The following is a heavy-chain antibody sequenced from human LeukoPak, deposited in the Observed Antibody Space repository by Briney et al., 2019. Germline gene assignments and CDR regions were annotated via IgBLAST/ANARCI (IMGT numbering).Heavy chain of an antibody. CDR3: ANIDGDYPFDY. D-gene: IGHD4-17*01. CDR2: IGGSGGST. Sequence: GGSLRLSCAASGFSFSSYAMSWVRQAPGKGLEWVSVIGGSGGSTNYADSVYADSVKGRFTISRDNSKNTLYLQMNSLRAEDTAVYYCANIDGDYPFDYWGQGTLVTVSS. J-gene: IGHJ4*02. CDR1: GFSFSSYA. V-gene: IGHV3-23*01.